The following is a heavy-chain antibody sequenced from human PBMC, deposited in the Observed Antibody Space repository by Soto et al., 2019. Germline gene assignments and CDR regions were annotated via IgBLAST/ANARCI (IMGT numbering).Heavy chain of an antibody. D-gene: IGHD6-19*01. CDR2: INAGNGDT. J-gene: IGHJ4*02. CDR3: ARDNSGWLYY. CDR1: GHTFTRSA. Sequence: QVQLVQSGAEVKKPAASVKVSCKTSGHTFTRSAIYWVRQAPGQSLEWIGWINAGNGDTKYSQNFQGRVTITRDTSASTAYMELRSLRSEDTAVYYCARDNSGWLYYWGQGTLVTVSS. V-gene: IGHV1-3*01.